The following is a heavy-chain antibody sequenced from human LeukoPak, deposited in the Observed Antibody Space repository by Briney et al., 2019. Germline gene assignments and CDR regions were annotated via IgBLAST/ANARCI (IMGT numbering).Heavy chain of an antibody. D-gene: IGHD4-23*01. Sequence: ASVKVSCKASGYTFITYGLSWVRQAPGQGLEWMGWISAYNGNTNYAQKLQGRVTMTRDTSTSTAYMELSSLRSEDTAVYYCRCSTVVTPRLIDYWGQGTLVTVSS. CDR3: RCSTVVTPRLIDY. CDR2: ISAYNGNT. CDR1: GYTFITYG. J-gene: IGHJ4*02. V-gene: IGHV1-18*01.